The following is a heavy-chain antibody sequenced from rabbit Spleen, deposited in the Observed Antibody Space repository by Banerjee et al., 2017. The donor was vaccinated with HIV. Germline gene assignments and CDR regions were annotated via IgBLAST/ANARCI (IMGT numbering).Heavy chain of an antibody. J-gene: IGHJ4*01. D-gene: IGHD1-1*01. V-gene: IGHV1S45*01. CDR2: IDGGSSGST. Sequence: QEQLKESGGGLVQPGGSLKLSCKASGFTLSSYYMNWVRQAPGKGLEWIVCIDGGSSGSTYYATWAKGRFTVSKTSSTTGTLQMTSLTAADTATYFCGRSINDWRLNLWGPGTLVTVS. CDR3: GRSINDWRLNL. CDR1: GFTLSSYYM.